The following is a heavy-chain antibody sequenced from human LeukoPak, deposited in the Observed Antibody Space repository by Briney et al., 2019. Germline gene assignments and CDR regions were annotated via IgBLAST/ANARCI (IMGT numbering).Heavy chain of an antibody. V-gene: IGHV4-59*01. CDR3: ARDSSGYRTTDY. D-gene: IGHD3-22*01. Sequence: SETLSLPCTVSGGSLSRYYWRWMRQPPGKGLEGIGYIYYSGTTYYNPSLKSRVTISVDTSKNQCSLKLSSVTAADTAVYYCARDSSGYRTTDYWGQGTLVTVSS. CDR2: IYYSGTT. CDR1: GGSLSRYY. J-gene: IGHJ4*02.